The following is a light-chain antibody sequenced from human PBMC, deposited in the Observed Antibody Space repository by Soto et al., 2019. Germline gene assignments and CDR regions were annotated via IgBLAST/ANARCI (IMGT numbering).Light chain of an antibody. CDR3: SSYSISTAYL. J-gene: IGLJ1*01. V-gene: IGLV2-14*01. CDR1: SSDVGGYDY. CDR2: EVN. Sequence: QSALTQPASVSGSPVQSITISCTGTSSDVGGYDYVSWYQLHPGKAPKLMVFEVNNRPSGVSYRFSGSKSGNTASLTISGLQAEDEADYFCSSYSISTAYLFGTGTKVTVL.